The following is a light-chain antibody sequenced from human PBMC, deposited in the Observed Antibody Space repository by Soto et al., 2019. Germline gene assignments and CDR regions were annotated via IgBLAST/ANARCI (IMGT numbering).Light chain of an antibody. V-gene: IGLV2-8*01. CDR1: SSDVGGYNY. Sequence: QSVLTQPPSASGSPGQSVTISCTGTSSDVGGYNYVSWYQQHPGKAPKLMIYEVSKRPSGVPDRFSGSKSGNTASLTVSGLQAEDEAEYFCRPHACSNNSVFATLPRVTDL. J-gene: IGLJ1*01. CDR3: RPHACSNNSV. CDR2: EVS.